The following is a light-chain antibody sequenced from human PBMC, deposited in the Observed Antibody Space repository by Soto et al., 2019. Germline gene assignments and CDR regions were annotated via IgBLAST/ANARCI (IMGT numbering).Light chain of an antibody. J-gene: IGLJ1*01. CDR1: SSDGGNYKY. CDR2: EVS. CDR3: CSYTSWYTLV. V-gene: IGLV2-14*01. Sequence: QSALTQPASVSGSPGRSITISCTGPSSDGGNYKYVSCYQQHARKAPKLMIYEVSNRPSGVSTRFSVSKPAYTASLTISRLQAEDEADYYCCSYTSWYTLVFGTGTKVTVL.